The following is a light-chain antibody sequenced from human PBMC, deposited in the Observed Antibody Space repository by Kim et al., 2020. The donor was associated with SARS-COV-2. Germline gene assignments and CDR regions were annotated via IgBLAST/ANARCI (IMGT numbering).Light chain of an antibody. Sequence: DIVMTQSPDSLAVSLGERATINCKSSQSVLYSSNNKNYLAWYQQKPGQPPKLLIYWASTRESGVPDRFSGSGSGTDFTLTISSLQAEDVAVYYCQQYYSTWKFGQGTKVDIK. CDR3: QQYYSTWK. V-gene: IGKV4-1*01. CDR2: WAS. CDR1: QSVLYSSNNKNY. J-gene: IGKJ1*01.